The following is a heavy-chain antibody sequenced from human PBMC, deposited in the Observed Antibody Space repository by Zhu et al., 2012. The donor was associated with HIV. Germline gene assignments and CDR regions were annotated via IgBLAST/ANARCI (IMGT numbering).Heavy chain of an antibody. CDR2: IYYSGST. CDR1: GGSISSGDYY. J-gene: IGHJ3*02. D-gene: IGHD3-9*01. V-gene: IGHV4-30-4*08. CDR3: ARGYYDILTGPSYAFDI. Sequence: QVQLQESGPGLVKPSQTLSLTRTVSGGSISSGDYYWSWIRQPPGKGLEWIGYIYYSGSTYYNPSLKSRVTISVDTSKNQFSLKLSSVTAADTAVYYCARGYYDILTGPSYAFDIWGQGTMVTVSS.